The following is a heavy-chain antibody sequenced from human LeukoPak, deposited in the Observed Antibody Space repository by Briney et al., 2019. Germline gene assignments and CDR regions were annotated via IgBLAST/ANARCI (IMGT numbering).Heavy chain of an antibody. CDR1: EFTFSTFW. J-gene: IGHJ3*02. CDR3: VRDSDYQRNSGGLYAHYDALDI. D-gene: IGHD2-21*01. Sequence: GGSLRLSCAASEFTFSTFWMSWVRKAPGKGLEWVANIKADGSVKHDVDSVEGRFSISRDNARSSLYLQMNSLRAEDTAVYYCVRDSDYQRNSGGLYAHYDALDIWGHGTMVTVSS. CDR2: IKADGSVK. V-gene: IGHV3-7*01.